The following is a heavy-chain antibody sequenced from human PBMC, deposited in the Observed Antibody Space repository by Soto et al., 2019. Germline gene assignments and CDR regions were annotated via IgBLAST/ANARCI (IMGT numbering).Heavy chain of an antibody. CDR2: ISYDGSNK. Sequence: GGSLRLSCAASGFTFSSYGMHWVRQAPGKGLEWVAVISYDGSNKYYADSVKGRFTISRDNSKNTLYLQMNSLRAEDTAVYYCAKGGSSSWYRIDYWGQGTLVTVSS. D-gene: IGHD6-13*01. V-gene: IGHV3-30*18. CDR1: GFTFSSYG. CDR3: AKGGSSSWYRIDY. J-gene: IGHJ4*02.